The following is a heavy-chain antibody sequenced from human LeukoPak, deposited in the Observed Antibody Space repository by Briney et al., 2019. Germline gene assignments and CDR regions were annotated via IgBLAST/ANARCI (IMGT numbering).Heavy chain of an antibody. J-gene: IGHJ4*02. CDR3: ARDKIAAAVPLDY. CDR1: GFTFSSYS. Sequence: GGSLRLSCAASGFTFSSYSMNWVRQAPGKGLEWVSAISSSSSYIYYADSVKGRFTISRDNAKNSLYLQMNSLRAEDTAVYYCARDKIAAAVPLDYWGQGTLVTVSS. V-gene: IGHV3-21*01. CDR2: ISSSSSYI. D-gene: IGHD6-13*01.